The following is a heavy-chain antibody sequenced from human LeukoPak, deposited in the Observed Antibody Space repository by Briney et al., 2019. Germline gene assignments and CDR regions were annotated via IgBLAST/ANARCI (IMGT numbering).Heavy chain of an antibody. V-gene: IGHV1-69*05. CDR3: AREDQEHYDILTGYSTVAFDI. Sequence: SVKVSCKASGGTFSSYAISWVRQAPGQGLEWMGRIIPIFGTANYAQKFQGRVTVTTDESTSTAYMELSSLRSEDTAVYYCAREDQEHYDILTGYSTVAFDIWGQGTMVTVSS. J-gene: IGHJ3*02. CDR1: GGTFSSYA. CDR2: IIPIFGTA. D-gene: IGHD3-9*01.